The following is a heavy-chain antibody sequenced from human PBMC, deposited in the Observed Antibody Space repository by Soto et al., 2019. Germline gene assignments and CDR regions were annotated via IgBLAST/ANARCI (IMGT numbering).Heavy chain of an antibody. J-gene: IGHJ4*02. CDR3: AKVPLILRYFDY. CDR2: ISYSGHT. D-gene: IGHD3-9*01. Sequence: PSETLSLTCTVSGGSINNYYWSWIRQPPGKGLEWIAYISYSGHTHYSPSLESRATISVDTSKNTLYLQMNSLRAEDMAVYYCAKVPLILRYFDYWGQGTLVTVSS. CDR1: GGSINNYY. V-gene: IGHV4-59*12.